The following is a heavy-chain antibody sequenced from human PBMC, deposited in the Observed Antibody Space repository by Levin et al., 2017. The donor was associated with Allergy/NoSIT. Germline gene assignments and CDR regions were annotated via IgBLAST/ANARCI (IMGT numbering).Heavy chain of an antibody. CDR3: VKDVRQGGVAGTESDY. V-gene: IGHV3-23*01. CDR1: GFTFSSYA. J-gene: IGHJ4*02. D-gene: IGHD6-19*01. CDR2: ISDSGGKT. Sequence: GGSLRLSCAASGFTFSSYAMSWVRQAPGKGLEWVSIISDSGGKTYLADSVKGRFTISRDNSKNKVFLQMNRLRAEDTAVYYCVKDVRQGGVAGTESDYGGQGTLVTVSS.